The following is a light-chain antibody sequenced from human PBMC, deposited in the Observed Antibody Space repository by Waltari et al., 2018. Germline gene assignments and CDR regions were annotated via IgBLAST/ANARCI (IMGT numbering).Light chain of an antibody. J-gene: IGLJ2*01. CDR3: SSYISSSTLEL. CDR1: SSDVGGYNY. CDR2: DVS. V-gene: IGLV2-14*03. Sequence: QSALTQPASVSGSPGQSITISCTGTSSDVGGYNYVSWYQQQPGKAPKLMIYDVSNPPSGVSNRFSGSKSGNTASLTISGLQAEDEADYYCSSYISSSTLELFGGGTSLTVL.